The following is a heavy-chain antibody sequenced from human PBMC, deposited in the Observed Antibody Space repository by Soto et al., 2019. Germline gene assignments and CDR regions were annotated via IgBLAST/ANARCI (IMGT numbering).Heavy chain of an antibody. CDR1: GFTFSSYA. CDR3: AKNGHGQLWPTPIDY. V-gene: IGHV3-23*01. Sequence: GGSLRLSCAASGFTFSSYAMSWVRQAPGKGLEWVSAISGSGGSTYYADSVKGRFTISRDNSKNTLYLQMNSLRAEDTAVYYCAKNGHGQLWPTPIDYWGQGTLVTVSS. D-gene: IGHD5-18*01. J-gene: IGHJ4*02. CDR2: ISGSGGST.